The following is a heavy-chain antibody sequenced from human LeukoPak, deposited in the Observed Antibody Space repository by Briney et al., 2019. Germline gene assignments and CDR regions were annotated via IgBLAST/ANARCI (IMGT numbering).Heavy chain of an antibody. D-gene: IGHD3-10*01. CDR3: VKEPGYYGSGSHFDY. Sequence: GGSLRLSCAASGFTVSSNYMSWVRQAPGKGLEWVSVIYSGGSTYYADSVKGRFTISRHNSKNTLYLQMNSLRAEDTAVYYCVKEPGYYGSGSHFDYWGQGILVTVSS. CDR1: GFTVSSNY. J-gene: IGHJ4*02. V-gene: IGHV3-53*04. CDR2: IYSGGST.